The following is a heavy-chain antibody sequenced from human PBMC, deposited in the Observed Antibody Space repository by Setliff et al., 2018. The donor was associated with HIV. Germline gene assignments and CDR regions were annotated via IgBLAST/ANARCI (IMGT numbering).Heavy chain of an antibody. J-gene: IGHJ5*02. V-gene: IGHV4-39*01. CDR3: ARGGTSSNWFRA. Sequence: ASETLSLTCIVSGGSIRSSSYYWGWIRQPPGKGLEWIGTIYYTGSTNYNPSLKSRVTISVDSSKNQLSLEVNSVTAADTAVYYCARGGTSSNWFRAWGQGTLVTVSS. CDR1: GGSIRSSSYY. CDR2: IYYTGST. D-gene: IGHD2-2*01.